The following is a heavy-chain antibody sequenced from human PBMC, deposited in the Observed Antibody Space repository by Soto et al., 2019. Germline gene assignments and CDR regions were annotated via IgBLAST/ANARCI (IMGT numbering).Heavy chain of an antibody. J-gene: IGHJ6*02. CDR2: TSAYNGNT. CDR3: ARVKYIPPYSYFYGMDV. V-gene: IGHV1-18*01. Sequence: QVQLVQSGAEVKKPGASVKVSCKASGYTFTSYGISWVRQAPGQGLEWMGWTSAYNGNTNYAQKLQGRVTMTTDTSTSTAYMELRSPRSDDTAVYYSARVKYIPPYSYFYGMDVWGQGTTVTVPS. CDR1: GYTFTSYG. D-gene: IGHD5-18*01.